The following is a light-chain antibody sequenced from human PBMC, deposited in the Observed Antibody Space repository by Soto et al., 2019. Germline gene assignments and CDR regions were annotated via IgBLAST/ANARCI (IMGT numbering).Light chain of an antibody. J-gene: IGLJ2*01. CDR2: EVT. CDR3: GSYTNTNSLI. Sequence: QSALTQPASVSGSPGQSITISCTGSSNDVGGYNFVSWYQQHPGKAPKLLIYEVTNRPSGISDRSSGSRSGNTASLTISGLQPEDEAGYYCGSYTNTNSLIFGGGTKLTVL. V-gene: IGLV2-14*01. CDR1: SNDVGGYNF.